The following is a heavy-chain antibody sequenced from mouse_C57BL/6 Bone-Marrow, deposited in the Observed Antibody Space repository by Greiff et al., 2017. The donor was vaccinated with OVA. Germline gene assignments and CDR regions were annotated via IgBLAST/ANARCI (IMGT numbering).Heavy chain of an antibody. CDR3: TSGYGSDWFAY. Sequence: VQLQQSGTVLARPGASVKMSCKTSGYTFTSYWMHWVKQRPGQGLEWIGAIYPGNSDTSYNQKFKGKAKLTAVTSASTAYRELSSLTNEDSAVYYCTSGYGSDWFAYWGQGTLVTVSA. D-gene: IGHD1-1*01. J-gene: IGHJ3*01. CDR1: GYTFTSYW. V-gene: IGHV1-5*01. CDR2: IYPGNSDT.